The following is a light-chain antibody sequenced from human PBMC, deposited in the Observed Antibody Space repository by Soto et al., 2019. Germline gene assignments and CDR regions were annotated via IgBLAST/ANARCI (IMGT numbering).Light chain of an antibody. CDR2: GAS. CDR1: QSVISSY. CDR3: QQYGSSPGIT. V-gene: IGKV3-20*01. J-gene: IGKJ5*01. Sequence: EIVLTQSPGTLSLSPGERATLSCRASQSVISSYLAWYQQKPGQAPRLLIYGASGRATGIPDRFGGSGYGTVFTLTITRLEPEDLVVYYCQQYGSSPGITFGQGTRLEIK.